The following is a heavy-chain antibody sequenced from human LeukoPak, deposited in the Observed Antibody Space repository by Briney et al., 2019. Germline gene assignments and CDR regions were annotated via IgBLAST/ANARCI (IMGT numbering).Heavy chain of an antibody. Sequence: ASVKVSCKASGYTLTSYYMHWVRQAPGQELEWMGIINPSGGSTSYAQKFQGRVTMTRDMSTSTVYMELSSLRSEDTAVYYCARGSVGDISLRNGLGYWGQGTLVTVSS. V-gene: IGHV1-46*01. CDR2: INPSGGST. CDR3: ARGSVGDISLRNGLGY. CDR1: GYTLTSYY. D-gene: IGHD3/OR15-3a*01. J-gene: IGHJ4*02.